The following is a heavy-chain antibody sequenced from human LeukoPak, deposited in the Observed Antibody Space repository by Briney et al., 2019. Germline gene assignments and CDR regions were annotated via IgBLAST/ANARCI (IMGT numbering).Heavy chain of an antibody. J-gene: IGHJ6*02. CDR2: IYYSGST. CDR1: GGSISSSSYY. Sequence: ASETLSLTCTVSGGSISSSSYYWGWIRQPPGKGLEWIGSIYYSGSTYYNPSLKSRVTISVDTSKNQFSLKLSSVTAADTAVYYCARELRVRFSGYSSSWSVDYYYGMDVWGQGTTVTVSS. CDR3: ARELRVRFSGYSSSWSVDYYYGMDV. D-gene: IGHD6-13*01. V-gene: IGHV4-39*07.